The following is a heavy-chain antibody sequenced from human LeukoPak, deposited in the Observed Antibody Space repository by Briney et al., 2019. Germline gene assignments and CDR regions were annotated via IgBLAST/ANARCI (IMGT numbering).Heavy chain of an antibody. V-gene: IGHV4-38-2*02. CDR3: ARHGLGYSSSWYQFDP. Sequence: SETLSLTCTVSGYSISSGYYWGWIRQPPGKGLEWIGYIYTSGSTNYNPSLKSRVTISVDTSKNQFSLKLSSVTAADTAVYYCARHGLGYSSSWYQFDPWGQGTLVTVSS. D-gene: IGHD6-13*01. J-gene: IGHJ5*02. CDR1: GYSISSGYY. CDR2: IYTSGST.